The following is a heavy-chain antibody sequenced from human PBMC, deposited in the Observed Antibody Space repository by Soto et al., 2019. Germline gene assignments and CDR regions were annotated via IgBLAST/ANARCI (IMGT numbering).Heavy chain of an antibody. CDR2: VGADSGNT. Sequence: ASVKVSCKASGYTSTTYGFSWVRQAPGQGPEWMGWVGADSGNTNYAQKFQDRVTMSTDTSTGTAYMELRGLRSDDTAVYYCTREVDKGLVGGCYAFNIWGQGTMVTVSS. CDR1: GYTSTTYG. CDR3: TREVDKGLVGGCYAFNI. D-gene: IGHD6-19*01. V-gene: IGHV1-18*01. J-gene: IGHJ3*02.